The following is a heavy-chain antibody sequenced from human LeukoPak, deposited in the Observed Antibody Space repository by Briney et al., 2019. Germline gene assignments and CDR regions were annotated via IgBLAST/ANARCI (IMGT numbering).Heavy chain of an antibody. V-gene: IGHV5-10-1*01. Sequence: GESLNISCKGSGYSFGTYWISWVRQMPGKGLEWMGRIDPSDSYTNYSPSFQGHVTISADKSISTAYLQWSSLKASDTAMYYCARDYGGDSDYWGQGTLVTVSS. D-gene: IGHD4-23*01. CDR3: ARDYGGDSDY. J-gene: IGHJ4*02. CDR1: GYSFGTYW. CDR2: IDPSDSYT.